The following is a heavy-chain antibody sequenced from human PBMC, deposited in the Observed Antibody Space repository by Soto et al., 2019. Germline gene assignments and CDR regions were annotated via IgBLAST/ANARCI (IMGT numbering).Heavy chain of an antibody. D-gene: IGHD3-22*01. Sequence: LWGVLRLSCAASGFTVSSNYMSWVRQAPGKGLEWVSVIYSGGSTYYADSVKGRFTISRDNSKNTLYLQMNSLRAEDTAVYYCARDGFYYDSSGYQPLDAFDIWGQGTMVTVSS. CDR3: ARDGFYYDSSGYQPLDAFDI. CDR2: IYSGGST. J-gene: IGHJ3*02. V-gene: IGHV3-53*01. CDR1: GFTVSSNY.